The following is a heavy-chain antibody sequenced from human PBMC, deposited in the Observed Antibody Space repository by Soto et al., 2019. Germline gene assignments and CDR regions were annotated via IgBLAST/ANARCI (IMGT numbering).Heavy chain of an antibody. CDR1: GFTFSSYG. J-gene: IGHJ4*02. CDR3: AKAGGGFGDFVHH. D-gene: IGHD3-10*01. Sequence: GGSLRLSCAASGFTFSSYGMHWVRQAPGKGLEWVTGILYDGSDKYYADSVKGRFTISRENSKNTLYLQMNSLRTEDSAVYYCAKAGGGFGDFVHHWGQGTPVTVS. V-gene: IGHV3-30*18. CDR2: ILYDGSDK.